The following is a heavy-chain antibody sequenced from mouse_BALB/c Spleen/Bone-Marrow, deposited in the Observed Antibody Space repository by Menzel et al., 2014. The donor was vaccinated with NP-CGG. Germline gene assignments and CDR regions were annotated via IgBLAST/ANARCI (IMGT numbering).Heavy chain of an antibody. D-gene: IGHD2-4*01. CDR2: ISSSGSYT. CDR3: SRLRMITTYFDV. J-gene: IGHJ1*01. V-gene: IGHV5-9-3*01. Sequence: EVKLVESGGGLAKPGGSLQLSCAASGFTFSIYAMSWVRQTPEKRLEWVATISSSGSYTYYPDSVKGRFTISRDNAKNTLYLQMSSLRSEDTAMFYCSRLRMITTYFDVWGAGTTVTVSS. CDR1: GFTFSIYA.